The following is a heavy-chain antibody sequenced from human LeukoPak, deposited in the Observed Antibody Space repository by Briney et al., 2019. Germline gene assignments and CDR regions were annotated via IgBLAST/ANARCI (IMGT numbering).Heavy chain of an antibody. CDR3: ARDKYGDNSNAFDI. Sequence: GGALRLSCAASGFTFSTYWMHWARQVPGKGLVWVSRIGTDGSRTTYADYVQGRFTLSRDNAKNTLSLQMNSLRAEDTAVYYCARDKYGDNSNAFDIWGQGTLVTVSS. D-gene: IGHD4-23*01. J-gene: IGHJ3*02. V-gene: IGHV3-74*01. CDR2: IGTDGSRT. CDR1: GFTFSTYW.